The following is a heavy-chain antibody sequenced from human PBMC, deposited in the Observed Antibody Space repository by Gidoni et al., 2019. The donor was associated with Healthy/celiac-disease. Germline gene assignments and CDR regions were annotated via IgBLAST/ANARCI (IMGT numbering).Heavy chain of an antibody. Sequence: EVQLVESGGCLLKPGGSLRLSCAASDFTFRNAWLRWVRQAPGKGLEWVGRIKSKTDGGTTDYAAPVKGRFTISRDDSKNTLDLQMNSLKTEYTAVYYCTTDTYYDFWSDQRFGIFWGQGTLVTVSS. CDR1: DFTFRNAW. V-gene: IGHV3-15*01. CDR3: TTDTYYDFWSDQRFGIF. D-gene: IGHD3-3*01. CDR2: IKSKTDGGTT. J-gene: IGHJ4*02.